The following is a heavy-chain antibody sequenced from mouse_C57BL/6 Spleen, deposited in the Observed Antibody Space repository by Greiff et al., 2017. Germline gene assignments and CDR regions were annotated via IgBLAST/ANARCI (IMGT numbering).Heavy chain of an antibody. CDR1: GYTFTSYW. V-gene: IGHV1-72*01. CDR3: ARIIYDGYSYDMDD. J-gene: IGHJ4*01. Sequence: QVQLQQPGAELVKPGASVKLSCKASGYTFTSYWMHWVKQRPGRGLEWIGRIDPNSGGTKYNEKFKSKATLTVDKPSSTAYMQLSRLTSADSAFYESARIIYDGYSYDMDDWGQGTSVTVSS. CDR2: IDPNSGGT. D-gene: IGHD2-3*01.